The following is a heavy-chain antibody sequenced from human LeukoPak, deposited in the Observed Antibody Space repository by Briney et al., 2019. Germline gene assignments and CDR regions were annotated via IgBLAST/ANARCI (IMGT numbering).Heavy chain of an antibody. D-gene: IGHD6-13*01. Sequence: PGGSLRFSCAASGFTFSSYSMNWVRQAPGKGLEWVSSISSSSSYIYYADSVKGRFTISRDNAKNSLYLQMNSLRAEDTAVYYCARAGTLYSSSWFRIAEYFQHWGQGTLVTVSS. V-gene: IGHV3-21*01. CDR3: ARAGTLYSSSWFRIAEYFQH. CDR2: ISSSSSYI. CDR1: GFTFSSYS. J-gene: IGHJ1*01.